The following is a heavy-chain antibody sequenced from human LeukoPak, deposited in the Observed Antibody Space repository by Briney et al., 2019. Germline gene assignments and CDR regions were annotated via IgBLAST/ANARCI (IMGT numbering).Heavy chain of an antibody. D-gene: IGHD6-13*01. Sequence: SETLSLTCTVSGGSISSSSYYWGWIRQPPGKGLEWLGSIYYSGSTYYNPSLKSRVTISVDTSKNQFSLKLSSVTAADTAVYYCATSTTWSLFDYWGQGTLVTVSS. CDR1: GGSISSSSYY. CDR2: IYYSGST. CDR3: ATSTTWSLFDY. J-gene: IGHJ4*02. V-gene: IGHV4-39*01.